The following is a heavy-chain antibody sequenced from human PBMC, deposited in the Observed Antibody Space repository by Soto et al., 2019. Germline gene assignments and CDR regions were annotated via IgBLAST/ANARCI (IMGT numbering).Heavy chain of an antibody. CDR3: TSHSPEDMIRK. Sequence: EVQLVESGGGLVQPGGSLKLSCAASGFTFSGSAVHWVRQASGKGLEWVGRIRNKATSYATAYAASLKGRFTISRDDSKNTAYLQMNSLKTEDTAVYYCTSHSPEDMIRKWGQGTLVTVSS. D-gene: IGHD2-15*01. J-gene: IGHJ4*02. V-gene: IGHV3-73*02. CDR1: GFTFSGSA. CDR2: IRNKATSYAT.